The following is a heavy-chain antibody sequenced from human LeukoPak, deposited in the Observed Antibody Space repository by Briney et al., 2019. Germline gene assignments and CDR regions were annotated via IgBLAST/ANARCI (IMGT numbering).Heavy chain of an antibody. CDR2: INHSGST. J-gene: IGHJ4*02. D-gene: IGHD4-17*01. Sequence: PSETLSLTCAVYGGSFSGYYWSWIRQPPGKGLEWIGEINHSGSTNYNPSLKSRVTISVDTSKNQFSLKLSSVTAADTAVYYCARGTTAKKLGDYWGQGTLVTVSS. CDR1: GGSFSGYY. CDR3: ARGTTAKKLGDY. V-gene: IGHV4-34*01.